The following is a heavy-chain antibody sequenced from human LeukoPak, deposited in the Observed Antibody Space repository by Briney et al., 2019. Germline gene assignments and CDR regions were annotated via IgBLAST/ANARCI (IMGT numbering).Heavy chain of an antibody. D-gene: IGHD3-22*01. V-gene: IGHV1-18*01. Sequence: ASVKVSCKASGYTFTSYGISWVRQAPGQGLEWMGWISAYNGNTNYAQKLQGRVTMTTDTSTSTAYMELRSLRSDDTAVYYCARVRGGGHYYDSSGPGDYWGQGTLVTVSS. CDR3: ARVRGGGHYYDSSGPGDY. CDR1: GYTFTSYG. J-gene: IGHJ4*02. CDR2: ISAYNGNT.